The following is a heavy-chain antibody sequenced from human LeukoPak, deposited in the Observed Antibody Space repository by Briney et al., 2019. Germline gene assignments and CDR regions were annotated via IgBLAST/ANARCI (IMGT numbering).Heavy chain of an antibody. Sequence: PSETLSLTCALFGGSFTDYYWSWIRQPPGKGLEWIGEITHRGSTNYKSSLKSRVTISVDTSKNQFSLKLTSVTAADTAIYYCSRRGQWLGRWFDPWGQGTLVTVSS. D-gene: IGHD6-19*01. CDR3: SRRGQWLGRWFDP. J-gene: IGHJ5*02. V-gene: IGHV4-34*01. CDR2: ITHRGST. CDR1: GGSFTDYY.